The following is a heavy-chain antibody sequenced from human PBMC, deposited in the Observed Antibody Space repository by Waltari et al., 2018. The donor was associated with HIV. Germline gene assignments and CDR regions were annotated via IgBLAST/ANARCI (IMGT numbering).Heavy chain of an antibody. Sequence: QVQLQQWGAGLLKPSETLSLTCAVYGGSFSGYYWSWIRQPPGKGVEWIGEINHSGSTNYNPSLKSRVTISVDTSKNQFSLKLSSVTAADTAVYYCARGQVVVVAATPVRYYGMDVWGQGTTVTVSS. J-gene: IGHJ6*02. CDR1: GGSFSGYY. CDR3: ARGQVVVVAATPVRYYGMDV. V-gene: IGHV4-34*01. D-gene: IGHD2-15*01. CDR2: INHSGST.